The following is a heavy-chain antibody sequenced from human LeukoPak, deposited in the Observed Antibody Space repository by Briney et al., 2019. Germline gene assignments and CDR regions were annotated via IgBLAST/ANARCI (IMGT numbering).Heavy chain of an antibody. CDR3: ARDRLRTDWYFDL. CDR1: GFTSSDHY. CDR2: TRNKANSYTT. Sequence: PGGSLRLSCAASGFTSSDHYMDWVRQAPGKGLEWVGRTRNKANSYTTEYAASVKGRFTISRDDSKNSLYLQMNSLKTEGTAVYYCARDRLRTDWYFDLWGRGTLVTVSS. D-gene: IGHD4-17*01. J-gene: IGHJ2*01. V-gene: IGHV3-72*01.